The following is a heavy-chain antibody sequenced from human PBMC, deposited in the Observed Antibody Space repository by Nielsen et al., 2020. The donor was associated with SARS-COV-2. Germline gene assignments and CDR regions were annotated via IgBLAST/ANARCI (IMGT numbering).Heavy chain of an antibody. J-gene: IGHJ5*02. CDR3: ARGVLAAGSDWFDP. D-gene: IGHD6-13*01. CDR2: ISGNGYST. V-gene: IGHV3-64*01. CDR1: GFTLNSYA. Sequence: GGSLRLSCAASGFTLNSYAPHWVRQAPGKGLEHVSVISGNGYSTYYANSVKGRFTVSRDNSKGTLYLQMGSLRPEDTAVYYCARGVLAAGSDWFDPWGQGTLVTVSS.